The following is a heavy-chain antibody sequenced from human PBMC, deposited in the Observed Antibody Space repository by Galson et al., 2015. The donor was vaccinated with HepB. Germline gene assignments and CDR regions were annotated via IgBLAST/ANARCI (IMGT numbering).Heavy chain of an antibody. CDR3: ARRGAHIAAAGTVAFAN. Sequence: QSGAEVKKPGESLKISCKGSGYSFTSYWIGWVRQMPGKGLEWMGIIYPGDSDTRYSPSFQGRVTISADKSISTAYLQWSSLKASDTAMYYCARRGAHIAAAGTVAFANWGQGTLVTVSS. D-gene: IGHD6-13*01. CDR1: GYSFTSYW. V-gene: IGHV5-51*01. J-gene: IGHJ4*02. CDR2: IYPGDSDT.